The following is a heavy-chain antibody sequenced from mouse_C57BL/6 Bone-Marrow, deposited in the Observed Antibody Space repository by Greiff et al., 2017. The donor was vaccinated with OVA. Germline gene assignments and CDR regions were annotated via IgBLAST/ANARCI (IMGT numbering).Heavy chain of an antibody. Sequence: QVQLKESGAELARPGASVKLSCKASGYTFTSYGISWVKQRTGQGLEWIGEIYPRSGNTYYNEKFKGKATLTADKTSSTAYMELRSLISEDSAVYFCALYSNYKDYWGQGTTLTVSS. J-gene: IGHJ2*01. V-gene: IGHV1-81*01. CDR3: ALYSNYKDY. CDR1: GYTFTSYG. CDR2: IYPRSGNT. D-gene: IGHD2-5*01.